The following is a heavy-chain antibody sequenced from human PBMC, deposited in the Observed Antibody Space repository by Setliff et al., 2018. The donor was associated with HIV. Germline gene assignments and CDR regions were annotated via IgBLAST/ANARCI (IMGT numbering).Heavy chain of an antibody. D-gene: IGHD6-19*01. Sequence: GGSLRLSCAASGFTFRNYGLHWVRQAPGKGLEWVAFIRYDGSNIYYADSVRGRFAISRDNFKNTVYLQVHSLRIEDTAVYYCARDLASPDYSSGCPGYWGQGTLVTVSS. J-gene: IGHJ4*02. CDR3: ARDLASPDYSSGCPGY. CDR2: IRYDGSNI. CDR1: GFTFRNYG. V-gene: IGHV3-30*02.